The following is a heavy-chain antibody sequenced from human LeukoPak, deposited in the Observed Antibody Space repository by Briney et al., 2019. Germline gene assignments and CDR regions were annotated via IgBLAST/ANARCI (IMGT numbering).Heavy chain of an antibody. CDR2: ISGSGHST. D-gene: IGHD5-12*01. J-gene: IGHJ4*02. CDR3: AREGYGYYFDY. Sequence: GGSLRLSCAASGFTFTGYAMSWVRQAPGKGLEWVSAISGSGHSTDYADSVKGRFTISRDNSKNTLYLQMNSLRAEDTAVYYCAREGYGYYFDYWGQGTLVTVSS. CDR1: GFTFTGYA. V-gene: IGHV3-23*01.